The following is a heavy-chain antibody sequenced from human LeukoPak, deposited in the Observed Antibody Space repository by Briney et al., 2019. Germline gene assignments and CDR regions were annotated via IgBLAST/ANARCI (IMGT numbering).Heavy chain of an antibody. J-gene: IGHJ4*02. CDR1: GYTLTSYY. CDR2: INPSGGST. V-gene: IGHV1-46*01. D-gene: IGHD4-17*01. Sequence: GASVKVSCKASGYTLTSYYMHWVRQAPGQGLEWMGIINPSGGSTSYAQKFQGRVTMTRDTSTSTVYMELSSLRSEDTAVYYCARDGGDYLIDYWGQGTLVTVSS. CDR3: ARDGGDYLIDY.